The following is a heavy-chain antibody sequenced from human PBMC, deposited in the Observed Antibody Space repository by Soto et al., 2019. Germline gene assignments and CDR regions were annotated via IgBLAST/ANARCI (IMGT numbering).Heavy chain of an antibody. D-gene: IGHD2-8*01. CDR2: ISGSGNST. CDR1: GFTFSSYA. V-gene: IGHV3-23*01. J-gene: IGHJ4*02. Sequence: EVQLLESGGGLVQPGGSQRLSCAASGFTFSSYAMSWVRQAPGKGLEWVSAISGSGNSTYYADSVKGRFTISRDNSANTLFLRMNSLRADDKAVYYCARETTTHLAYCTNDICCNGYWGQGTLVTVSS. CDR3: ARETTTHLAYCTNDICCNGY.